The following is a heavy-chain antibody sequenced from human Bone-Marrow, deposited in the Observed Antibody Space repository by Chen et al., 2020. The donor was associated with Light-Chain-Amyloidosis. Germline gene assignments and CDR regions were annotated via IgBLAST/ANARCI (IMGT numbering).Heavy chain of an antibody. V-gene: IGHV5-51*01. CDR3: ARLPHRSGAGFDF. Sequence: EVQLVQSGAEVKKPGESLKISCKGYGYIFPNSWIGWVRQKPGKGLEWMGIVYPGDSDTRYSPSFEGHVTISADESVSTAYLQWDGLKASDTATYYCARLPHRSGAGFDFWGQGTLVTVSS. D-gene: IGHD2-15*01. CDR2: VYPGDSDT. J-gene: IGHJ4*02. CDR1: GYIFPNSW.